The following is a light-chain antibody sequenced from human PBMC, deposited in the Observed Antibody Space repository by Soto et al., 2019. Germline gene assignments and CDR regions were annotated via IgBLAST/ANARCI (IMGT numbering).Light chain of an antibody. Sequence: QSVLTQPPSASGTPGQRVTISCSGTSSNIGRNYVYWYQQLPGTAPKLVIHRNNQRPSGVPDRYSGSKSGTSASMAISGLRLEDEADYYCAVWDASLSARVFGVGTQLTVL. CDR2: RNN. CDR3: AVWDASLSARV. CDR1: SSNIGRNY. V-gene: IGLV1-47*01. J-gene: IGLJ3*02.